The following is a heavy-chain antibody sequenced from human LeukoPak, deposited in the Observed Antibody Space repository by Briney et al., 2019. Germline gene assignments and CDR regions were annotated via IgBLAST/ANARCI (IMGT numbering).Heavy chain of an antibody. V-gene: IGHV4-59*01. CDR3: ARGDMMLRGVIDEIDP. D-gene: IGHD3-10*01. J-gene: IGHJ5*02. Sequence: SETLSLICTVSGGSISTYYWMWIRQPPGKGLEWIGCTHYSGSINYNPSIKSRVTMSVDTSKNLFSLKLSSVTAADSAVYYCARGDMMLRGVIDEIDPWGQGTLVTVSS. CDR2: THYSGSI. CDR1: GGSISTYY.